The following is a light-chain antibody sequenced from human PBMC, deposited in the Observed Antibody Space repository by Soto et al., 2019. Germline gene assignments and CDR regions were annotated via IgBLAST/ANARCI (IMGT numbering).Light chain of an antibody. CDR3: SSYTSSSTLV. V-gene: IGLV2-14*01. CDR2: DVS. CDR1: SSDVGGYNY. Sequence: QSALTQPASVSRSPGQSITISCTGTSSDVGGYNYVSWYQQHPGKAPKLMIYDVSNRISGVSNRFSGSKSGNTASLTISGLQAEDEADYYCSSYTSSSTLVFGGGTKVTVL. J-gene: IGLJ2*01.